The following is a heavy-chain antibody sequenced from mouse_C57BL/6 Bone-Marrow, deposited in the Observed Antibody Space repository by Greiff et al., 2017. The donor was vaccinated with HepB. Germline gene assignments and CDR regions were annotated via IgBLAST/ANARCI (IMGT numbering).Heavy chain of an antibody. Sequence: EVQLQESGGGLVQPKGSLKLSCAASGFSFNTYAMNWVRQAPGKGLEWVARIRSKSNNYATYYADSVKDRFTISRDDSESMLYLQMNNLKTEDTAMYYCVRHGRLRLNFDVWGTGTTVTVSS. CDR2: IRSKSNNYAT. V-gene: IGHV10-1*01. CDR3: VRHGRLRLNFDV. CDR1: GFSFNTYA. J-gene: IGHJ1*03. D-gene: IGHD2-4*01.